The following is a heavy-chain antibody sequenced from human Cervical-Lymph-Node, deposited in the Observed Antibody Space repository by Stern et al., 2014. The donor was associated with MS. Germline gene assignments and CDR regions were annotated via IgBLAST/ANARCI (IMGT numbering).Heavy chain of an antibody. Sequence: QVQLVQSGAEVKKPGASVKVSCKASGYTFTSYYMHWVRQAPGQGLEWMGIINPSGGSTSYAQKFQVRVTMTRDTSTSTVYMELSSLRSEDTAVYYCARDPGMGSGSYFSTLDYWGQGTLVTVSS. J-gene: IGHJ4*02. V-gene: IGHV1-46*03. CDR1: GYTFTSYY. CDR2: INPSGGST. CDR3: ARDPGMGSGSYFSTLDY. D-gene: IGHD1-26*01.